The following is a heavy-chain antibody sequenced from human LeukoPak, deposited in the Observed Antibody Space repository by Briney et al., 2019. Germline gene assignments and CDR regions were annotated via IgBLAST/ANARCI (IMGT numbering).Heavy chain of an antibody. J-gene: IGHJ3*02. CDR2: IYSGGAT. CDR3: AREKKCSGGSCYGDAFDI. V-gene: IGHV3-66*01. D-gene: IGHD2-15*01. CDR1: GFSVRSNY. Sequence: PGGSLRLSCAVSGFSVRSNYMSWVRQPPGKGLEWVSVIYSGGATKHADSVKGRFIISRDNSKKTLYLQMNNLRAEDTAVYYCAREKKCSGGSCYGDAFDIWGQGTMVTVSS.